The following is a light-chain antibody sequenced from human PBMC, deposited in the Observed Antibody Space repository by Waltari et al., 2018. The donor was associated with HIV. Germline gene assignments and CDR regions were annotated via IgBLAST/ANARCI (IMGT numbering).Light chain of an antibody. CDR2: RNN. Sequence: QSVLTQPPSASGTPGQRVTISCSGSSSNIGSKYVYWYQQLPGTAPKLLIYRNNQRPSGVPDRFSGSKSGTSASLAISGLRSEDEADYYCCSYAGTYTYVFGSGTKVTVL. J-gene: IGLJ1*01. CDR1: SSNIGSKY. CDR3: CSYAGTYTYV. V-gene: IGLV1-47*01.